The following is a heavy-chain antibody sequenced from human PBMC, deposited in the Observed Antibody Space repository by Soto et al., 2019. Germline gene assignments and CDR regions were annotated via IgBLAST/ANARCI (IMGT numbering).Heavy chain of an antibody. Sequence: PGGSLRLSCAASGFTFSTYAMSWVRQAPGKGLEWVSSISGSGGGTYYADSVKGRFTISRDNSKNTLYLQMNSLRPEDTAVYYCAYRTGFDYWGQGTLVTVSS. J-gene: IGHJ4*02. CDR2: ISGSGGGT. V-gene: IGHV3-23*01. CDR3: AYRTGFDY. CDR1: GFTFSTYA.